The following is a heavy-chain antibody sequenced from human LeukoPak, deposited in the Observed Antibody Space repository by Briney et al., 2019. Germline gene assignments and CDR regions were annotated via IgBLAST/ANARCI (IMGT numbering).Heavy chain of an antibody. CDR3: ARRGAGLNWFDP. CDR1: GGSISSSSFY. J-gene: IGHJ5*02. D-gene: IGHD3-10*01. Sequence: KASETLSLTCTVSGGSISSSSFYWAWIRQPPGKGLEWIASINYSGTTYYNPSLKSRVSISVDTSKNQFSLKLSSVTAADTAVYYCARRGAGLNWFDPWGQGTLVTVSS. V-gene: IGHV4-39*01. CDR2: INYSGTT.